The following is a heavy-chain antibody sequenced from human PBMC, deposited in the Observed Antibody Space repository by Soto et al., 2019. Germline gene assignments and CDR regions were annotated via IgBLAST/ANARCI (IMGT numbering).Heavy chain of an antibody. CDR1: GGPMNNYY. J-gene: IGHJ6*02. CDR2: MGYNGFT. D-gene: IGHD3-10*01. V-gene: IGHV4-59*08. Sequence: QVQLQESGPGLVKPSETLSLTCTISGGPMNNYYCSWFRQPRGQGLEWIGYMGYNGFTRYNPSLWXXVXFSLDTAKNQVSLNLSSVTAADTAIYYCARQGFGELHGLVDVWGQGITVTVSS. CDR3: ARQGFGELHGLVDV.